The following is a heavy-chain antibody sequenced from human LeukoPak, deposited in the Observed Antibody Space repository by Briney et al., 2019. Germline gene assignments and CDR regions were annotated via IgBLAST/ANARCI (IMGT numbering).Heavy chain of an antibody. D-gene: IGHD6-13*01. V-gene: IGHV1-2*02. CDR3: ARDLCGSSYPMVLSICGYFDY. Sequence: GASVKVSCKASGYTFTGYYMHWVRQAPGQGLEWMGWINPNSGSTNYAQKFQGRVTMTRDTSISTVYMELSRLRFDDTAFYYCARDLCGSSYPMVLSICGYFDYWGQGTLVTVSS. CDR1: GYTFTGYY. CDR2: INPNSGST. J-gene: IGHJ4*02.